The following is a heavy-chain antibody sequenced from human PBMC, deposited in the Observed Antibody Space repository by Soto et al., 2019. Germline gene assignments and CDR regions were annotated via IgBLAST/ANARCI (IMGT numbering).Heavy chain of an antibody. CDR3: ARGEHGMDV. Sequence: PSETLSLTCAGYGGSFSGYYWSWIRQPPGKGLEWIGEINHSGSTNYNPSLKSRVTISVDTSKNQFSLKLSSVTAADTAVYYCARGEHGMDVWGQGTTVTVSS. J-gene: IGHJ6*02. CDR2: INHSGST. CDR1: GGSFSGYY. V-gene: IGHV4-34*01.